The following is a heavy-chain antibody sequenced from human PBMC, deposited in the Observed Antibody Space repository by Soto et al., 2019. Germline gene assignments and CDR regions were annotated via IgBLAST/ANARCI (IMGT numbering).Heavy chain of an antibody. D-gene: IGHD3-10*02. Sequence: SETLSLTCTVSGGSISSYYWSWIRQPPGKGLEWIGYIYYSGSTNYNPSLKSRVTISVDTSKNQFSLKLSSVTAADTAVYYCASMIGDPVLSFDSWGQGTLVTVSS. CDR3: ASMIGDPVLSFDS. J-gene: IGHJ5*01. CDR2: IYYSGST. CDR1: GGSISSYY. V-gene: IGHV4-59*08.